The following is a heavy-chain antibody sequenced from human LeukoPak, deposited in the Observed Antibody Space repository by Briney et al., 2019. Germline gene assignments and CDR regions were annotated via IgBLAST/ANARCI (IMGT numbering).Heavy chain of an antibody. J-gene: IGHJ6*02. CDR2: VSSDATNK. CDR3: AKGRVWFGELLFTMDV. V-gene: IGHV3-30*18. D-gene: IGHD3-10*01. CDR1: GFTFTNYV. Sequence: GGSLRLSCAASGFTFTNYVMHWVRQAPGKGLEWVAVVSSDATNKYYADSVKGRFTISRENSKNTLYLQMNSLRGEDTAVYYCAKGRVWFGELLFTMDVWGQGTTVTVSS.